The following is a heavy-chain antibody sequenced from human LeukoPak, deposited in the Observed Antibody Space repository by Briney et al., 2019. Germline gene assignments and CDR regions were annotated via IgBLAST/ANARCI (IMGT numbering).Heavy chain of an antibody. CDR3: ARLGGYGYFDY. CDR1: GGSISSYY. Sequence: SETLSLTCTVSGGSISSYYWSWIRQPPGKGLEWIGYIYYSGSTNYNPSLKSRVTISVDTSKSQFSLKLSSVTAADTAVYYWARLGGYGYFDYWGQGTLVTVSS. J-gene: IGHJ4*02. CDR2: IYYSGST. D-gene: IGHD5-12*01. V-gene: IGHV4-59*01.